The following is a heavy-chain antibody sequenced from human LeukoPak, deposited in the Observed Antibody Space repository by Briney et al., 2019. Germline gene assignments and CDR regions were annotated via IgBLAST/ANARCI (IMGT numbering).Heavy chain of an antibody. D-gene: IGHD1-14*01. Sequence: GASVKVSCKASGYTFTSYYMHWVRQAPGQGLEGMGIINPSGGSTSYAQKFQGRVTMTRDTSTSTVYMELSSLRSEDTAVYYCARDGPGQGAFDIWGQGTMVTVSS. J-gene: IGHJ3*02. CDR2: INPSGGST. CDR3: ARDGPGQGAFDI. V-gene: IGHV1-46*01. CDR1: GYTFTSYY.